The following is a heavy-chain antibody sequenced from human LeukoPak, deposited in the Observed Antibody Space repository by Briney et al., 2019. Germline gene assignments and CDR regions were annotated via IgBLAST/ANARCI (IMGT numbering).Heavy chain of an antibody. CDR1: GFTFSSYA. V-gene: IGHV3-30-3*01. CDR3: ARDLDSSGWYSGFDY. D-gene: IGHD6-19*01. J-gene: IGHJ4*02. CDR2: ISYDGSNK. Sequence: QPGRSLRLSCAASGFTFSSYAMHWVRQAPGKGLEWVAVISYDGSNKYYADSVKGRFTISRDNSKNTLYLQMNSLRAEDTAVYYCARDLDSSGWYSGFDYWGQGTLVTVSS.